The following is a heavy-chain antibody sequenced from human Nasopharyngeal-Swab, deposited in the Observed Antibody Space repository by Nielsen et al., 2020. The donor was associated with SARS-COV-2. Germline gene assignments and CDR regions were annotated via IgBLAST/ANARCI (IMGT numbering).Heavy chain of an antibody. CDR3: ARDKDWNGLDS. J-gene: IGHJ4*02. CDR2: ISYDGSNK. D-gene: IGHD1-1*01. Sequence: GGSLRLSCAASGFTVSAFGMHWVRQAPGKGLEWVAVISYDGSNKYYADSVKGRYTISRDNAKNTLYLQLNSLRAEDTAVYYCARDKDWNGLDSWGQGTLVTVSS. V-gene: IGHV3-33*05. CDR1: GFTVSAFG.